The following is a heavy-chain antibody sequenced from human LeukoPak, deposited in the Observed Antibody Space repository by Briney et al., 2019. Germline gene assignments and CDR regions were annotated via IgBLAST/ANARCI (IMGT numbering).Heavy chain of an antibody. Sequence: GGSLRLSCAASGFTFSTYNMAWVRQAPGKGLEWVASIIFTGDYKHYADSVKGRFSISRDGADNSLYLQMSSLRAEDTAVYYCASPYAFDIWGQGTMVTVSS. V-gene: IGHV3-21*01. CDR1: GFTFSTYN. CDR2: IIFTGDYK. CDR3: ASPYAFDI. J-gene: IGHJ3*02.